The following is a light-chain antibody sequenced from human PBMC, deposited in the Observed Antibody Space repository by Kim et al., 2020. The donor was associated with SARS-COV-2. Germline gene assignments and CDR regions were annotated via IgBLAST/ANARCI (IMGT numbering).Light chain of an antibody. CDR1: CNKFAKSN. V-gene: IGLV1-44*01. CDR2: TNV. J-gene: IGLJ3*02. Sequence: GQTVTISYSGNCNKFAKSNVNCYQQLPGTAPKLLIYTNVQRPSGVPDRFSGSKSGTSASLAINGLQSEDEGEYYCSTWDDSLDGPVFGGGTTLTVL. CDR3: STWDDSLDGPV.